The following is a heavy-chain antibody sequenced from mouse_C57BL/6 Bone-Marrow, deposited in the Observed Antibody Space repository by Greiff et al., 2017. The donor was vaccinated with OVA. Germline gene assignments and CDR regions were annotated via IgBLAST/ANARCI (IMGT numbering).Heavy chain of an antibody. CDR1: GFTFSDFY. J-gene: IGHJ1*03. CDR2: SRNKANDYTT. D-gene: IGHD1-1*01. CDR3: ARASITTVVATRYFDV. V-gene: IGHV7-1*01. Sequence: EVKLVESGGGLVQSGRSLRLSCATSGFTFSDFYMEWVRQAPGKGLEWIAASRNKANDYTTEYSASVKGRFIVSRDTSQSILYLQMNALRAEDTAIYYCARASITTVVATRYFDVWGTGTTVTVSS.